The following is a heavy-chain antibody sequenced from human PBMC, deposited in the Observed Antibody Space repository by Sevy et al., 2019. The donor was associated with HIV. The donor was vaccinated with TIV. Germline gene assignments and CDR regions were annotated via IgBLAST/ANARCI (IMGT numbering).Heavy chain of an antibody. Sequence: ASVKVSCKASGYTFTGYYMHWVRQAPGQGLEWMGRINPNSGGTNYPQKFQGRVTMTRDTSISTAYMELSRLRSDDTAVYYCARDQDYYDSSGYSYYYGMDVWGQGTTVTVSS. CDR1: GYTFTGYY. CDR2: INPNSGGT. V-gene: IGHV1-2*06. CDR3: ARDQDYYDSSGYSYYYGMDV. J-gene: IGHJ6*02. D-gene: IGHD3-22*01.